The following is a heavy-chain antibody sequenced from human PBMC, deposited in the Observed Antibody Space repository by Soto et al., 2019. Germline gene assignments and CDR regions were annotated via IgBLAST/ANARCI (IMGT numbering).Heavy chain of an antibody. J-gene: IGHJ5*02. CDR1: GGSISSGDYY. V-gene: IGHV4-30-4*01. CDR2: IYYSGST. D-gene: IGHD2-21*02. CDR3: VRAMVVTQTWFDP. Sequence: QVQLQESGPGLVKPSQTLSLTCTVSGGSISSGDYYWSWIRQPPGKGLEWIGYIYYSGSTYYNPSLQSRVTISVDTSKNQFSLKLSSVTAADTAVYYCVRAMVVTQTWFDPWGQGTLVTVSS.